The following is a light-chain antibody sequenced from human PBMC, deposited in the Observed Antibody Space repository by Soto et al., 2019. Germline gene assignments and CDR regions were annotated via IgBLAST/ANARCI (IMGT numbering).Light chain of an antibody. CDR2: KAS. J-gene: IGKJ2*01. CDR1: QSISSW. V-gene: IGKV1-5*03. Sequence: DIQMTQSPSTLSASVGDRVTITCRASQSISSWLAWYQQKPGKAPKLLIYKASSLESGVPSRFSDSGSGTEFTLTISSLQPDDFATDYCQQYNSYPVAFGQGTKLEIK. CDR3: QQYNSYPVA.